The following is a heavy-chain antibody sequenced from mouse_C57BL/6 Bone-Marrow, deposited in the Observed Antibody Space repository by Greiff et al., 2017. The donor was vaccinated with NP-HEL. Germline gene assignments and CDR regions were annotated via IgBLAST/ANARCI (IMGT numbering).Heavy chain of an antibody. CDR2: ISNGGGST. V-gene: IGHV5-12*01. CDR1: GFTFSDYY. CDR3: ASYDYHWYFDV. Sequence: EVKLVESGGGLVQPGGSLKLSCAASGFTFSDYYMYWVRQTPEKRLEWVAYISNGGGSTYYPDTVKGRFTISRDNAKNTLYLQMSRLKSEDTAMYYCASYDYHWYFDVWGTGTTVTVSS. D-gene: IGHD2-4*01. J-gene: IGHJ1*03.